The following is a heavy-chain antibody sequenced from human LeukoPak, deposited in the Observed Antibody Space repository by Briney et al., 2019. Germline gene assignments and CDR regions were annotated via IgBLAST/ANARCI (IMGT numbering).Heavy chain of an antibody. D-gene: IGHD6-19*01. CDR2: MNPNSGNT. CDR3: ASLPQVYSSGWYEFDY. J-gene: IGHJ4*02. V-gene: IGHV1-8*01. CDR1: GYTFTSYD. Sequence: GASVKVSCKASGYTFTSYDINWVRQATGQGLEWMGWMNPNSGNTGYAQRFQGRVTMTRNTSISTAYMELSSLRSEDTAVYYCASLPQVYSSGWYEFDYWGQGTLVTVSS.